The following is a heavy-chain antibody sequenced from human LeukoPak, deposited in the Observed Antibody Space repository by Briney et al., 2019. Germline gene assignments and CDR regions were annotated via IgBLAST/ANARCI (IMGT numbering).Heavy chain of an antibody. CDR1: GFTFSSYE. J-gene: IGHJ4*02. CDR2: IYYSGST. Sequence: PGGSLRLSCAASGFTFSSYEMNWVRQAPGKGLEWIGSIYYSGSTYYNPSLKSRVTISVDTSKNQFSLKLSSVTAADTAVYYCAGTLWFGERWGQGTLVTVSS. CDR3: AGTLWFGER. V-gene: IGHV4-59*05. D-gene: IGHD3-10*01.